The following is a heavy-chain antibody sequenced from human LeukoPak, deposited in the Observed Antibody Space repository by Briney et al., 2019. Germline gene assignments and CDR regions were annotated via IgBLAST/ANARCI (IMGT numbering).Heavy chain of an antibody. CDR1: GSSFSGYY. V-gene: IGHV4-4*07. CDR3: ARLSISTGTF. Sequence: SETLSLTCTVSGSSFSGYYWSWGRQPAGGGLVCIARLYTPPTPIFNPSLTTPLTMSFPTSTNLFSLHLRSVPAADTAEYYCARLSISTGTFWGHGTLVTVSS. CDR2: LYTPPTP. D-gene: IGHD1-7*01. J-gene: IGHJ4*01.